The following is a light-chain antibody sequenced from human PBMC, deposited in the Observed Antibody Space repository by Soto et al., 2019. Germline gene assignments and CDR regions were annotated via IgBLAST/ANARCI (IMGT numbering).Light chain of an antibody. CDR2: DVT. J-gene: IGLJ2*01. Sequence: QYALTQPRSVSGSPGQSVTISCTGTSSDVGGYNYVSWYQQHPGKLPKLMIYDVTQRPSGVPDRFSGSKSGNTASLIISGLQAEDEADYYCCSYAGSYTVVFGGGTKVTVL. CDR3: CSYAGSYTVV. V-gene: IGLV2-11*01. CDR1: SSDVGGYNY.